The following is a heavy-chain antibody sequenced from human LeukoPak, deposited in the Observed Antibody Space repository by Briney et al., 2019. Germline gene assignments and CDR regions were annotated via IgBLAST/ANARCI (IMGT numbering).Heavy chain of an antibody. D-gene: IGHD3-3*01. J-gene: IGHJ5*02. V-gene: IGHV4-30-4*01. CDR2: IYYSGST. CDR1: GGSISSGDYY. Sequence: SQTLSLTCTVSGGSISSGDYYWSWIRQPPGKGLEWIGYIYYSGSTYYNPSLKSRVTISVDTSKNQFSLKLSSVTAADTAVYYCASKPYYDSDGVWFDPWGQGTLVTVSS. CDR3: ASKPYYDSDGVWFDP.